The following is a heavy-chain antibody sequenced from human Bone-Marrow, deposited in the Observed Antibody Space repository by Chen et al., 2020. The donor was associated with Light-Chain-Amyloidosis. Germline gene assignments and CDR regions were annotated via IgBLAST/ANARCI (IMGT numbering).Heavy chain of an antibody. CDR1: GSTFTSYD. CDR3: ARGGITIFGVVIGRYYYMDV. V-gene: IGHV1-8*01. Sequence: QVQLVQSGAEVKKPGASVKVSCKASGSTFTSYDINWVRQATGQGLEWMGWMNPNSGNTGYAQKFQGRVTMTRNTSISTAYMELSSLRSEDTAVYYCARGGITIFGVVIGRYYYMDVWGKGTTVTVSS. CDR2: MNPNSGNT. J-gene: IGHJ6*03. D-gene: IGHD3-3*01.